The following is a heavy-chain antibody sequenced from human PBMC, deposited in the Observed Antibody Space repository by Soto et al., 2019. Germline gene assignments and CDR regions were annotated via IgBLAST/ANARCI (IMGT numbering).Heavy chain of an antibody. J-gene: IGHJ4*02. CDR1: GFTFSSYA. CDR2: ISGSGGST. D-gene: IGHD1-7*01. Sequence: GGSLRLSCAASGFTFSSYAMSWVRQAPGKGLEWVSAISGSGGSTYYADSVKGRFTISRDNAKNTLYLQMNSLRDEDTAVYYCARDHDNWNYSFRVYPLXFDYWGQGTLVTVSS. CDR3: ARDHDNWNYSFRVYPLXFDY. V-gene: IGHV3-23*01.